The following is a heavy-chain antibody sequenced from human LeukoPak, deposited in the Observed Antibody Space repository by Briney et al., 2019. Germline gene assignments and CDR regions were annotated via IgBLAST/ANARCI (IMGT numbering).Heavy chain of an antibody. J-gene: IGHJ6*03. D-gene: IGHD3-16*01. Sequence: ASVKVSCKASGYTFTGYYIHWVRQATGQGLEWMGWMNPNSGNTGYAQKFQGRVTITRNTSISTAYMELSSLRSEDTAVYYCARVGGFLAGTDYYYYMDVWGKGTTVTVSS. CDR2: MNPNSGNT. CDR1: GYTFTGYY. V-gene: IGHV1-8*03. CDR3: ARVGGFLAGTDYYYYMDV.